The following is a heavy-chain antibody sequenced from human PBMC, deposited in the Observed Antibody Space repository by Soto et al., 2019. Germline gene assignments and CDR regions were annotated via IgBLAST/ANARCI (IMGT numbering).Heavy chain of an antibody. CDR2: ISGSGGST. D-gene: IGHD3-3*01. CDR1: GFTFNSYA. CDR3: AKDYYDFWSGFYHNFDS. V-gene: IGHV3-23*01. J-gene: IGHJ4*02. Sequence: GGSLRLSCAASGFTFNSYAMSWVRQAPGKGLEWVSGISGSGGSTDYADSVKGRFTISRDNSKNTLYLQMNSLRAEDTAVYYCAKDYYDFWSGFYHNFDSWGQGTLVTVSS.